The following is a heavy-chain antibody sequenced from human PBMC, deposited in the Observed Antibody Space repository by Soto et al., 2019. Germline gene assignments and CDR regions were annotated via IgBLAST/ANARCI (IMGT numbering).Heavy chain of an antibody. J-gene: IGHJ5*02. CDR1: GGSFSDYD. D-gene: IGHD4-17*01. Sequence: SETLSLTCAVYGGSFSDYDWSWIRQPPGKGLEWIGEINHRGSTNYNPSLKSRVTISVDTSKNQFSLKLSSVTAADTAVYYCARRRRWVTTAHNWFDPWGQGTLVT. V-gene: IGHV4-34*01. CDR2: INHRGST. CDR3: ARRRRWVTTAHNWFDP.